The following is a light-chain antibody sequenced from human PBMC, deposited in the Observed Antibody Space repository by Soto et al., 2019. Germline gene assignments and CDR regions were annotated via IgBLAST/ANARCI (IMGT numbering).Light chain of an antibody. CDR3: SSYSGTSTPVV. J-gene: IGLJ2*01. CDR1: SSDIGGYSY. CDR2: EVS. Sequence: QYALTQPASVSGSPGQSITISCTGTSSDIGGYSYVSWYQQHPRKAPKLIIYEVSNRPSGVSNRFSGSKSGNTASLTISGLQAEDEADYSCSSYSGTSTPVVFGGGTKLTVL. V-gene: IGLV2-14*01.